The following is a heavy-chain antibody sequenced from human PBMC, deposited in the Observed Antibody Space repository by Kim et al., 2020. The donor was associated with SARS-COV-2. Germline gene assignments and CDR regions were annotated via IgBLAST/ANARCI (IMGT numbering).Heavy chain of an antibody. CDR1: GGSMNNYY. J-gene: IGHJ5*02. V-gene: IGHV4-4*07. D-gene: IGHD3-16*01. CDR2: IWSSGTS. Sequence: SETLSLTCSVSGGSMNNYYWSWIRQPAGKGLEWIGRIWSSGTSNYNPTLESRVTISIDMPRSQLSLKLTSTTAADTAVYYCARLGGGVTQCTTKACYPAAFAPWGQGTLVTVSS. CDR3: ARLGGGVTQCTTKACYPAAFAP.